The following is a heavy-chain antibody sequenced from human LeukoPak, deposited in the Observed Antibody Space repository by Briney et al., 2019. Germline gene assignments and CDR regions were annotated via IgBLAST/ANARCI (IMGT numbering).Heavy chain of an antibody. CDR1: GGSISSSSYY. Sequence: PSETLSLTCTVSGGSISSSSYYWGWIRQPPGKGLEWIGSIYYSGSTYYNPSLKSRVTISVDTSKNQFSLKLSSVTAADTAVYYCARDGRTYYDFWSGGGTGRRFDPWGQGTLVTVSS. CDR2: IYYSGST. CDR3: ARDGRTYYDFWSGGGTGRRFDP. D-gene: IGHD3-3*01. J-gene: IGHJ5*02. V-gene: IGHV4-39*07.